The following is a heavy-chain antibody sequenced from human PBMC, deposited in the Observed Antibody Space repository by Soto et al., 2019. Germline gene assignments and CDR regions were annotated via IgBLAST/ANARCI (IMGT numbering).Heavy chain of an antibody. CDR2: IYYSGST. J-gene: IGHJ4*02. D-gene: IGHD6-13*01. Sequence: TLSLTCTVSGGSIRSGGYYWSWIRQHPGKGLEWIGYIYYSGSTYYNPSLKSRVTISVDTSKNQFSLKLSSVTAADTAVYYCARARGTEQQLVPDPRYYFDYWGQGTLVTVSS. CDR3: ARARGTEQQLVPDPRYYFDY. V-gene: IGHV4-31*03. CDR1: GGSIRSGGYY.